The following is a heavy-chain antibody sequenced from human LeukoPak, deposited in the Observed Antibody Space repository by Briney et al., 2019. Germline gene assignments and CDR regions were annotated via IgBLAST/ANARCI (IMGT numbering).Heavy chain of an antibody. CDR3: ARGTPVINRYFLDY. V-gene: IGHV4-30-2*01. CDR2: IFHSGSP. J-gene: IGHJ4*02. CDR1: GASISSGAYY. Sequence: SQTLSLTCTVSGASISSGAYYWNWIRQPPGKGLEWIGYIFHSGSPHYNPSLESRVTISVDTSKNQFSLKLSSVTAADTAVYFYARGTPVINRYFLDYWGQGTLVTVSS. D-gene: IGHD4-17*01.